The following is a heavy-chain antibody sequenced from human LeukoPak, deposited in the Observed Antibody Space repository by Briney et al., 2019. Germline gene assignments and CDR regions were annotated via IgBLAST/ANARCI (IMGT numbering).Heavy chain of an antibody. J-gene: IGHJ6*02. V-gene: IGHV3-30*18. CDR3: AKELHHYYYGMDV. Sequence: GRSLRLSCAASGLTFSGYGMHWVRQAPGKGLEWVAVISYDGSNKYYADSVKGRFTISRDNSKNTLYLQMNILRAEDTAVYYCAKELHHYYYGMDVWAHGTTVTVSS. D-gene: IGHD2-15*01. CDR1: GLTFSGYG. CDR2: ISYDGSNK.